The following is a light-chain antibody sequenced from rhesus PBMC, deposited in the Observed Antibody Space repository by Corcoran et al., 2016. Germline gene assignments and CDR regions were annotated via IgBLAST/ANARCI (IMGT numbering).Light chain of an antibody. V-gene: IGKV1-22*01. CDR3: QHYISRPLT. CDR2: KAS. J-gene: IGKJ4*01. CDR1: QDITSL. Sequence: DIQMTQSPSSLSASIGDTVTITCRASQDITSLLAWYQQKPGTAPQLRFHKASSLQSGVPSRFSGSGSGTDFPLTISRLQSEDFATYYCQHYISRPLTFGGGTKVDLK.